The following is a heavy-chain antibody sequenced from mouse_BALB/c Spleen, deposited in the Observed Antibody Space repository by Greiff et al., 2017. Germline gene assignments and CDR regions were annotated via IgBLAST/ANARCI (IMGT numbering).Heavy chain of an antibody. CDR3: ASQVRRYAMDY. D-gene: IGHD2-14*01. V-gene: IGHV2-2*02. Sequence: QVQLKESGPGLVQPSQSLSITCTVSGFSLTSYGVHWVRQSPGKGLEWLGVIWSGGSTDYNAAFISRLSISKDNSKSQVFFKMNSLQANDTAIYYCASQVRRYAMDYWGQGTSVTVSS. CDR1: GFSLTSYG. J-gene: IGHJ4*01. CDR2: IWSGGST.